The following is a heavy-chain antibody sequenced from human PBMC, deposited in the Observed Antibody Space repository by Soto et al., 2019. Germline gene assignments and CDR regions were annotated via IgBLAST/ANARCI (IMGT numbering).Heavy chain of an antibody. V-gene: IGHV3-33*01. CDR2: IWYDGSNK. D-gene: IGHD3-16*01. Sequence: GGSVRRSCAASGFTFSSYGMHWVRQAPGKGLECVAVIWYDGSNKYYADSVKGRFNISRDNSTNTLYLQMNSLRAEDTAVYYCALSRINCYGTDVGGHATTVTVSS. J-gene: IGHJ6*02. CDR1: GFTFSSYG. CDR3: ALSRINCYGTDV.